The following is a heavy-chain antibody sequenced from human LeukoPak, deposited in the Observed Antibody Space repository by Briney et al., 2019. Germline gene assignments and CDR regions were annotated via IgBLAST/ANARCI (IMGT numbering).Heavy chain of an antibody. J-gene: IGHJ4*02. CDR2: IYYSGST. D-gene: IGHD3-22*01. CDR3: ARVYDSSGYEYYFDY. CDR1: GGSISSYY. V-gene: IGHV4-59*01. Sequence: SETLSLTCTVSGGSISSYYWSWIRQSPGKGLEWIGFIYYSGSTNYNPSLKSRVTISVDTSKNQFSLNLSSVTAADTAVYYCARVYDSSGYEYYFDYWGQGTLVTVSS.